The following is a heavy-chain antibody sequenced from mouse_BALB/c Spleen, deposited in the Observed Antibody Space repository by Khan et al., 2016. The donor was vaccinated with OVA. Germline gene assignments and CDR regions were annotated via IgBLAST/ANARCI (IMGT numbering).Heavy chain of an antibody. CDR2: TNPTNGRT. J-gene: IGHJ2*01. CDR3: ARTQNNFATCFAY. Sequence: QVQLQQPGAELVKAGASVKMSCKASGYTFTSYCMHWVKQRLEQGLEWFAETNPTNGRTYYNQKFKSKATLTVDTSSSTAYLQLSGPTSEDSAVYYCARTQNNFATCFAYWGQGTPLTVSS. V-gene: IGHV1S81*02. CDR1: GYTFTSYC. D-gene: IGHD1-1*01.